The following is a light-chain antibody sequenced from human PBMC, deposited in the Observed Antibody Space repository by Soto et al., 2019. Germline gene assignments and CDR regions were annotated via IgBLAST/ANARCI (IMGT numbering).Light chain of an antibody. CDR2: EVT. CDR1: SSDVGSYNR. V-gene: IGLV2-18*02. CDR3: CSYTSSTHYV. J-gene: IGLJ1*01. Sequence: QSALTQPPSVSGSPGQSVTISCTGTSSDVGSYNRVSWYQQPPGSAAKLIIYEVTNRPSGVPDRFSGSKSGNTASLTISGLQAEDEGDYYCCSYTSSTHYVFGTGTKVTVL.